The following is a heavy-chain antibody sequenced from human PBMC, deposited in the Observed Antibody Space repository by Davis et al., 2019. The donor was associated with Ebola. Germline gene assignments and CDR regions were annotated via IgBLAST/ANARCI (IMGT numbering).Heavy chain of an antibody. J-gene: IGHJ4*02. Sequence: MPGGSLRLSCTVSGGSVSSSSYYWGWIRQPPGKGLEWIGNIYYSGSTHYNPSLKSRVTISVDTSKNQFSLKLSSVTAADTAVYYCARFDIAATIDYWGQGTLVTVSS. CDR1: GGSVSSSSYY. CDR3: ARFDIAATIDY. CDR2: IYYSGST. V-gene: IGHV4-39*01. D-gene: IGHD5-12*01.